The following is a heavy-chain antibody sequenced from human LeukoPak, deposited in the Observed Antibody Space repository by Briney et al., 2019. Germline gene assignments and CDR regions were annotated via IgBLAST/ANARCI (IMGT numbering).Heavy chain of an antibody. J-gene: IGHJ4*02. CDR2: INHSGST. V-gene: IGHV4-34*01. D-gene: IGHD6-13*01. Sequence: GSLRLSCAASGFTFSTYAMSWIRQPPGKGLEWIGEINHSGSTNYNPSLKSRVTISVDTSKNQFSLKLSSVTAADTAVYYCARGIAAAGMFDYWGQGTLVTVSS. CDR1: GFTFSTYA. CDR3: ARGIAAAGMFDY.